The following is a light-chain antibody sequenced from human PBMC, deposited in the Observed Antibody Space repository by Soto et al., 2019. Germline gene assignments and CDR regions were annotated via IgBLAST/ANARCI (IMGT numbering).Light chain of an antibody. J-gene: IGKJ4*01. Sequence: IVMTQYPDYLAVSLGGRATINCKSSQSLLYRSNTKNYLAWYQQKPGQPPKLLIYWASTRESGVPDRFSGSGSGTDFTLTISSLQPEYVADYYCQRYYNSPLTFGGGTRVEIK. CDR3: QRYYNSPLT. V-gene: IGKV4-1*01. CDR1: QSLLYRSNTKNY. CDR2: WAS.